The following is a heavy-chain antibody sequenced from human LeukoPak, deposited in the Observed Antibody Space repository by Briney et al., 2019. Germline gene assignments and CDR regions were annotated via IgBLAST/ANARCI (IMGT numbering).Heavy chain of an antibody. CDR3: ANWDPDFYYMHV. J-gene: IGHJ6*03. CDR2: ISGSGGGT. Sequence: GSLRLSCVVSGLSFSRHSMSWVRQAPGKGLAWVSSISGSGGGTHYAGSVKGRFTISRDNSKNTVFLQMNSLRVEDTAEYYCANWDPDFYYMHVWGKGTTVTVSS. V-gene: IGHV3-23*01. D-gene: IGHD1-26*01. CDR1: GLSFSRHS.